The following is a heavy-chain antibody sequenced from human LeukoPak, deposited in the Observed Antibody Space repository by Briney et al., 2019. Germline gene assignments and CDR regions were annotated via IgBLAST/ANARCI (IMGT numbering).Heavy chain of an antibody. CDR3: ARGPAYSEDCYFDY. V-gene: IGHV3-30-3*01. Sequence: GGSLRLSCAASGFTFSSYAIHWVRQAPGKGLEWVAVISYDGSNKYYADSVKGRFTISRDNSKNTLYLQMNSLRAEDTAVYYCARGPAYSEDCYFDYWGQGTLVTVSS. D-gene: IGHD2-21*01. CDR2: ISYDGSNK. CDR1: GFTFSSYA. J-gene: IGHJ4*02.